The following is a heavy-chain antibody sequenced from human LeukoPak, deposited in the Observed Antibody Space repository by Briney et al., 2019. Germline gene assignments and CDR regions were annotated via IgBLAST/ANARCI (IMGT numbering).Heavy chain of an antibody. CDR3: ARDPPYYDILTGHFDY. V-gene: IGHV1-18*01. CDR1: GYTFTSYG. J-gene: IGHJ4*02. Sequence: ASVKVSCKASGYTFTSYGISWVRQAPGQGLEWMGWISAYSGNTNYAQKLQGRVTMTTDTSTSTAYMELRGLRSDDTAVYYCARDPPYYDILTGHFDYWGQGTLVTVSS. D-gene: IGHD3-9*01. CDR2: ISAYSGNT.